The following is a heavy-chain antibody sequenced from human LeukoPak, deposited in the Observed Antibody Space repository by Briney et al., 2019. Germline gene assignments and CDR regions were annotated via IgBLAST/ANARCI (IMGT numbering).Heavy chain of an antibody. D-gene: IGHD1-26*01. CDR3: ARGGATEYYFDY. V-gene: IGHV3-64*01. CDR1: GFTFSSYA. J-gene: IGHJ4*02. Sequence: QSGGSLRLSCAASGFTFSSYAMHWVRQAPGEGLEYVSAISSNGGSTYYANSVKGRFTISRDNSKNTLYLQMGSLRAEDMAVYYCARGGATEYYFDYWGQGTLVTVSS. CDR2: ISSNGGST.